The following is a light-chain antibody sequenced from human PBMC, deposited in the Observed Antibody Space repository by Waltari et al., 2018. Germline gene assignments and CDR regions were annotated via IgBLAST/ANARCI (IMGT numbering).Light chain of an antibody. CDR2: DVS. CDR3: CSYAGNYIWV. Sequence: QSALTQPASVSGSPGQSVTISCTGASSDIGIYEIVSWYQQHPGNAPKLIICDVSKRPSGVSDRFSGSKSGDTASLTISGLQFEDEADYYCCSYAGNYIWVFGGGTRLTVL. CDR1: SSDIGIYEI. J-gene: IGLJ3*02. V-gene: IGLV2-23*02.